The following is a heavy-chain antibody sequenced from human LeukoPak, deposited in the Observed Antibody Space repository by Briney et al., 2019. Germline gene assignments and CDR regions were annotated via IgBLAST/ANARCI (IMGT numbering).Heavy chain of an antibody. D-gene: IGHD3-3*01. CDR3: ARAGRLRFLEWLSRLPCYYMDV. CDR1: GFTFSSYA. CDR2: ISYDGSNK. Sequence: PGGSLRLSCAASGFTFSSYAMHWVRQAPGKGLEWVAVISYDGSNKYYADSVKGRFTISRDNSKNTLYLQMNSLRAEDTAVYYCARAGRLRFLEWLSRLPCYYMDVWGKGTTVTVSS. J-gene: IGHJ6*03. V-gene: IGHV3-30*04.